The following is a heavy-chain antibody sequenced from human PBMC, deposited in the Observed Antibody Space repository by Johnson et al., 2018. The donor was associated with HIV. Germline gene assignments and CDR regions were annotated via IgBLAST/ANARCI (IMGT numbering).Heavy chain of an antibody. CDR3: ASDLTRITMIVVVPQAFDI. D-gene: IGHD3-22*01. V-gene: IGHV3-30*03. CDR2: ISYDGSNK. J-gene: IGHJ3*02. CDR1: GFTFSSYG. Sequence: QVQLVESGGGVVQPGRSLRLSCAASGFTFSSYGMHWVRQAPGKGLEWVAVISYDGSNKYYADSVKGRFTISRDNSKNTLYLQMNSLRAEDTDVYYCASDLTRITMIVVVPQAFDIWGQGTMVTVSS.